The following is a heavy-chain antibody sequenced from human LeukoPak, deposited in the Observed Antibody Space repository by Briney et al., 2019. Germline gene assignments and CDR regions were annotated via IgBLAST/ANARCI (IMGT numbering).Heavy chain of an antibody. Sequence: PGGTLRLSCAASGFTFSSCGMNWVRQAPGKAMEWVSSITSSGTYIFYADSVKGRFTISRDNAKNSLYLQMDSLGPEDTAVYYCARDPYSGNYGNDYYYYMDVWGKGTTVTISS. J-gene: IGHJ6*03. D-gene: IGHD1-26*01. CDR3: ARDPYSGNYGNDYYYYMDV. CDR1: GFTFSSCG. CDR2: ITSSGTYI. V-gene: IGHV3-21*01.